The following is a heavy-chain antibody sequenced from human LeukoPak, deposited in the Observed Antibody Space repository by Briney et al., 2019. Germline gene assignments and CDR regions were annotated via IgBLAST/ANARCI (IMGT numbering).Heavy chain of an antibody. J-gene: IGHJ6*03. V-gene: IGHV3-48*04. CDR3: ARVRYSSSSPHYYFYYYMDV. Sequence: PGGSLRLSCAASGFTFSSYSMNWVRQAPGKGLEWVSYISSSSSTIYYADSVKGRFTISRDNAKNSLYLQMNSLRAEDTAVYYCARVRYSSSSPHYYFYYYMDVWGKGTTVTVSS. CDR2: ISSSSSTI. CDR1: GFTFSSYS. D-gene: IGHD6-6*01.